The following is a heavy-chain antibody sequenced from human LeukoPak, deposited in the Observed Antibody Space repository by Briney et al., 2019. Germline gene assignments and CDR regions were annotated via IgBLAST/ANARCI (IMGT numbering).Heavy chain of an antibody. D-gene: IGHD3-10*01. Sequence: ASVKVSCKASGYTFTSYGISWVRQAPGQGLEWMGWISAYNGNTNYAQKLQGRVTMTTDTSTSTAYMELRSPRSDDTAVYYCARRRSGLFYFDFWGQGTLVTVSS. CDR1: GYTFTSYG. V-gene: IGHV1-18*01. J-gene: IGHJ4*02. CDR2: ISAYNGNT. CDR3: ARRRSGLFYFDF.